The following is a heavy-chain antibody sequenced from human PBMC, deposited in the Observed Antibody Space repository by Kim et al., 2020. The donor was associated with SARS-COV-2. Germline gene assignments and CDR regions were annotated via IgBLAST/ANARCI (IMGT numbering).Heavy chain of an antibody. CDR3: AKDSSSGRKRGAFDI. Sequence: GGSLRLSCAASGFTFDDYAMHWVRQAPGKGLEWVSGISWNSGSIGYADSVKGRFTISRDNAKNSLYLQMNSLRAEDTALYYCAKDSSSGRKRGAFDIWGQGTMVTVSS. J-gene: IGHJ3*02. V-gene: IGHV3-9*01. CDR2: ISWNSGSI. CDR1: GFTFDDYA. D-gene: IGHD6-19*01.